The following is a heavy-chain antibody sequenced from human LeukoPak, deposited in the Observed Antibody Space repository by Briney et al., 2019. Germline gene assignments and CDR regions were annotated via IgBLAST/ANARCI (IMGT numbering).Heavy chain of an antibody. D-gene: IGHD2-8*01. J-gene: IGHJ4*02. CDR3: AKDPGFGVLFDY. CDR1: GFTFSSYA. V-gene: IGHV3-23*01. Sequence: GGPLRLSCAASGFTFSSYAMSWVRQAPGKGLEWVSAISGSGGSTYYADSVKGRFTISRDNSKNTLYLQMNSLRAEDTAVYYCAKDPGFGVLFDYWGQGTLVTVSS. CDR2: ISGSGGST.